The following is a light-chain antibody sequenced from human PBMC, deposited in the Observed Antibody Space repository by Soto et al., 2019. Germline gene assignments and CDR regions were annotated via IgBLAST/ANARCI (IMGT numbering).Light chain of an antibody. CDR1: QSVSSY. Sequence: EIVLTQSPATLSLSPWEKAKICCRASQSVSSYLAWYQQKPGQAPRLLVYDVSNRATGIPARFSGGGSGTDFTLTISNLEPEDFAVYYCQQRSNRPPITFGQGTRLEIK. CDR3: QQRSNRPPIT. V-gene: IGKV3-11*01. J-gene: IGKJ5*01. CDR2: DVS.